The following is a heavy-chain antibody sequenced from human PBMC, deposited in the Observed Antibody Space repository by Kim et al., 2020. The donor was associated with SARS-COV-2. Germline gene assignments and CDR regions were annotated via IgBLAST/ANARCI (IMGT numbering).Heavy chain of an antibody. CDR2: INSDGSST. CDR3: ARDPLWFRELDY. CDR1: GFTFSSYW. D-gene: IGHD3-10*01. J-gene: IGHJ4*02. Sequence: GGSLRLYCAASGFTFSSYWMHWVRQAPGKGLVWVSRINSDGSSTSYADSVKGRFTISRDNAKNTLYLQMNSLRAEDTAVYYCARDPLWFRELDYWGQGTLVTVSS. V-gene: IGHV3-74*01.